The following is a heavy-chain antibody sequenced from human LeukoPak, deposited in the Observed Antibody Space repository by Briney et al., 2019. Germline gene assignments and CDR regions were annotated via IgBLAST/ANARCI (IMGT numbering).Heavy chain of an antibody. V-gene: IGHV4-34*01. Sequence: SETLSLTCAVYGGSFSGYYWGWIRQPPGKGLEWIGEINHSGSTNYNPSLKSRVTISVDTSKNQFSLKLSSVTAADTAVYYCARGRGYSSGWHFDYWGQGTLVTVSS. J-gene: IGHJ4*02. D-gene: IGHD6-19*01. CDR2: INHSGST. CDR3: ARGRGYSSGWHFDY. CDR1: GGSFSGYY.